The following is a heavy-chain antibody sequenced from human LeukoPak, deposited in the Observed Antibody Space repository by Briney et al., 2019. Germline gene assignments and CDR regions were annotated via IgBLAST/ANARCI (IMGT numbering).Heavy chain of an antibody. J-gene: IGHJ6*03. D-gene: IGHD2-2*01. Sequence: ASVKVSCKASGGTFSSYAISWVRQAPGQGLEWMGGINPNSGGTNYAQKFQGRVTMTRDTSISTAYMELSRLRSDDTAVYYCARREIVVVPGVWAYMDVWGKGTTVTVSS. CDR2: INPNSGGT. CDR1: GGTFSSYA. CDR3: ARREIVVVPGVWAYMDV. V-gene: IGHV1-2*02.